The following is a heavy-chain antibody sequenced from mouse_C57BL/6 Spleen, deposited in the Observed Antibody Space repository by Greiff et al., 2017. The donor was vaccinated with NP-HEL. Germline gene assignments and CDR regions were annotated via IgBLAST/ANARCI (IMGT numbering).Heavy chain of an antibody. J-gene: IGHJ3*01. CDR3: TGDYYERPWFAY. D-gene: IGHD2-4*01. Sequence: EVKVEESGGGLVQPGGSMKLSCVASGFTFSNYWMNWVRQSPEKGLEWVAQIRLKSDNYATHYAESVKGRFTISRDDSKSSVYLQMNNLRAEDTGIYYCTGDYYERPWFAYWGQGTLVTVSA. CDR2: IRLKSDNYAT. CDR1: GFTFSNYW. V-gene: IGHV6-3*01.